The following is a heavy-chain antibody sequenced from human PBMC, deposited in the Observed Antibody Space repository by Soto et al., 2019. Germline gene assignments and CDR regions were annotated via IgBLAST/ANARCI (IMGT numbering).Heavy chain of an antibody. CDR2: IYSGGST. J-gene: IGHJ6*02. D-gene: IGHD3-10*01. CDR3: ARVDGVYYYYGMDV. V-gene: IGHV3-66*01. Sequence: GGSLRLSCAASGFTFSSNYMSWVRQAPGKGLEWVSVIYSGGSTYYADYVKGRFTIYRDNSKNTLYLQMNSMRAEDTAVYYCARVDGVYYYYGMDVWGQGTTVTVSS. CDR1: GFTFSSNY.